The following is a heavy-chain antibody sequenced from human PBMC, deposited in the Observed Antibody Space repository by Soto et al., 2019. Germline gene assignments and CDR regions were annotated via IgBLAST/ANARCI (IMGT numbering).Heavy chain of an antibody. D-gene: IGHD3-3*01. CDR1: GDSVSSNSAA. CDR2: TYYRSKWYN. CDR3: ARAHGDFWSGPYYGMDV. J-gene: IGHJ6*02. Sequence: RSQTLSLTCAISGDSVSSNSAAWNWIRQSPSRGLEWLGRTYYRSKWYNDYAVSVKSRITINPDTSKNQFSLQLNSVTPEDTAVYYCARAHGDFWSGPYYGMDVWGQGTTVTVSS. V-gene: IGHV6-1*01.